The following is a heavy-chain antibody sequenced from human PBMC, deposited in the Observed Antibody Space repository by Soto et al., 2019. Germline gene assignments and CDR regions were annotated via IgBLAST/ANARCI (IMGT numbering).Heavy chain of an antibody. Sequence: GGSLRLSCAASGFTFSNYEMNWVRQAPGKGLEWVSYISGSGSTMYYADSVKGRSTISRDNAKNSLYLQMNSLRAEDTAVYYCARVNFDSSGPNFDYWGQGTLVTVSS. V-gene: IGHV3-48*03. CDR2: ISGSGSTM. J-gene: IGHJ4*02. CDR3: ARVNFDSSGPNFDY. D-gene: IGHD6-19*01. CDR1: GFTFSNYE.